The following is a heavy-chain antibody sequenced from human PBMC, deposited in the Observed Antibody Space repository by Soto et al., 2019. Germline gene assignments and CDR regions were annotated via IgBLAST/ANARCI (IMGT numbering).Heavy chain of an antibody. J-gene: IGHJ3*02. CDR3: ARGFGVPGVFLAFDI. D-gene: IGHD3-10*01. V-gene: IGHV4-34*01. Sequence: SETLSLTCAVYGGSFSGYYWSWIRQPPGKGLEWIGEINHSGSTNYNPSLKSRVTISVDTSKNQFSLKLSSVTAADTAVYYCARGFGVPGVFLAFDIWGQGTMVTVSS. CDR2: INHSGST. CDR1: GGSFSGYY.